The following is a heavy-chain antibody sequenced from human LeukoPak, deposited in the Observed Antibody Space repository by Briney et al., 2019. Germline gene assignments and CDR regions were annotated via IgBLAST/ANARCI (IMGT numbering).Heavy chain of an antibody. D-gene: IGHD3-22*01. V-gene: IGHV3-23*01. CDR3: AKDRNYYDSSGYYYGDY. J-gene: IGHJ4*02. CDR1: GLTFSNFA. CDR2: VSGGGRTT. Sequence: GGSLRLSCAASGLTFSNFAMSWVRQAPGKGLEWVSAVSGGGRTTFYADSVKGRFIISRDDSKNTLFLQMNSLRAEDTAVYYCAKDRNYYDSSGYYYGDYWGQGTLVIVSS.